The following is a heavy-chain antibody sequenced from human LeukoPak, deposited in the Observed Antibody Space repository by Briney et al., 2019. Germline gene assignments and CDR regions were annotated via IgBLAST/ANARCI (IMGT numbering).Heavy chain of an antibody. V-gene: IGHV3-21*01. CDR2: ISGSSSYI. CDR3: ARSAPYYYYMDV. CDR1: GFTLSSYS. J-gene: IGHJ6*03. Sequence: GGSLTLSCAASGFTLSSYSMNWVRQAPGKGLEWVSSISGSSSYIYYADSVKGRFTISRDNAKNSLYLQMNSLRAEDTAVYYCARSAPYYYYMDVWGKGTTVTVSS.